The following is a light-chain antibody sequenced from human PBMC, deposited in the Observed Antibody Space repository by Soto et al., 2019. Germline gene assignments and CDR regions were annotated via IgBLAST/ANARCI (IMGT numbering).Light chain of an antibody. Sequence: DLQMTQSPSSLSASVGDRVNITCRASQGINTSLPWYQQQPGKAPKVLLYGASSLQGGVPSRFSGSGSGSDFTLTITSLQPEDFAIYYCQQTYSPPSITFGQGTRLEIK. CDR1: QGINTS. J-gene: IGKJ5*01. CDR3: QQTYSPPSIT. CDR2: GAS. V-gene: IGKV1-39*01.